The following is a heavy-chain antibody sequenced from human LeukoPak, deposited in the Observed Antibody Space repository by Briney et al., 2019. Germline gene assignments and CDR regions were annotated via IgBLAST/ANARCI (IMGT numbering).Heavy chain of an antibody. CDR2: IYYSGST. V-gene: IGHV4-59*01. J-gene: IGHJ1*01. D-gene: IGHD4-23*01. CDR3: ARGDSAVTPRYFQY. CDR1: GGSLNSFF. Sequence: SETLSLTCSVSGGSLNSFFWSWIRQSPGKGLEWIGYIYYSGSTNYNPSLKSRVTISLDTSKNQFSLKLSSVTAADTAVYYCARGDSAVTPRYFQYWGQGTLVTVSS.